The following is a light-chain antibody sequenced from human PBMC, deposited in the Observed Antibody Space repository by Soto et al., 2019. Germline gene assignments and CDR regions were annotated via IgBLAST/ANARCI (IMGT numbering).Light chain of an antibody. V-gene: IGKV3-15*01. J-gene: IGKJ2*01. CDR3: QEYNKWPPYS. Sequence: EIVMTQSPANLSVSPGERATLSCRASQSVSSNLAWYQQKPGQGPRLLIYGASTSASSIPARFCGSGSGTAFTLTINSVQSEDFAVYYCQEYNKWPPYSFGQGTKLEIK. CDR2: GAS. CDR1: QSVSSN.